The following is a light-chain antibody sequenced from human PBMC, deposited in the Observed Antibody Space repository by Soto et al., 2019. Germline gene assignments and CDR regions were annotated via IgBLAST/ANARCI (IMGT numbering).Light chain of an antibody. CDR2: DVS. J-gene: IGLJ1*01. V-gene: IGLV2-14*01. CDR1: SSDVGGYNY. Sequence: SALTQPGSVSGSPGQSNTISCTGTSSDVGGYNYVSWYQQHLGKAPKLMIYDVSNRPSGVSNRFSGSKSGNTASLTISGLQAEDEADYYCSSYTSSSDYVFGTGTKVTVL. CDR3: SSYTSSSDYV.